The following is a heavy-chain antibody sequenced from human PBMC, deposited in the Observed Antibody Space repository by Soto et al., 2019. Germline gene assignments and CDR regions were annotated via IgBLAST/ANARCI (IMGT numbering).Heavy chain of an antibody. Sequence: QVQLVQSGAEVKKPGSSVKVSCKASGVTFSSYAISWVRQAPGQGLEWMGGIIPIFGTANYAQKFQGRVTITADESTYTAYMELSSLRSEDTAVYYCAREIPSMDYDFWSGYVPRNHWFDPWGQGTLVTVSS. CDR2: IIPIFGTA. CDR1: GVTFSSYA. CDR3: AREIPSMDYDFWSGYVPRNHWFDP. V-gene: IGHV1-69*12. J-gene: IGHJ5*02. D-gene: IGHD3-3*01.